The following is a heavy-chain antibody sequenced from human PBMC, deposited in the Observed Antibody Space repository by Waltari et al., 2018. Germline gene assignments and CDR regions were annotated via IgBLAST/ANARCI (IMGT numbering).Heavy chain of an antibody. V-gene: IGHV1-46*01. CDR1: EYTFTSSY. Sequence: QVQLVQSGAEVKKPGASVKISCKTSEYTFTSSYIHWVRQAPGQGLEWMGIINPSGGSTIYAQKFQGRVTITADESTSTAYMELSSLRSEDTAVYYCARNYYDHDAFDIWGQGTMVTVS. D-gene: IGHD3-22*01. CDR2: INPSGGST. J-gene: IGHJ3*02. CDR3: ARNYYDHDAFDI.